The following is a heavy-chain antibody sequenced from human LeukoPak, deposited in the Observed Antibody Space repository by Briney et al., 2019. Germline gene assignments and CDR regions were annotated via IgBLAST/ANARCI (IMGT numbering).Heavy chain of an antibody. D-gene: IGHD2-21*02. J-gene: IGHJ1*01. CDR3: ARDVVVTAILFQH. CDR1: GFTFSSYS. V-gene: IGHV3-21*01. Sequence: TGGSLRLSCAASGFTFSSYSMNWVRQAPGKGLEWVSPISSSSSYIYYADSVKGRFTISRDNAKNSLYLQMNSLRAEDTAVYYCARDVVVTAILFQHWGQGTLVTVSS. CDR2: ISSSSSYI.